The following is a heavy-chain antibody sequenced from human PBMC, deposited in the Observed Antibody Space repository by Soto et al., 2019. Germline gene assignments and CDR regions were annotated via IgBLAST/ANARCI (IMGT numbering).Heavy chain of an antibody. CDR1: GGSISSSNW. CDR2: IYHSGST. D-gene: IGHD6-13*01. J-gene: IGHJ4*02. Sequence: TSETLSLTCAVSGGSISSSNWWSWVRQPPGKGLEWIGEIYHSGSTNYNPSLKSRVTISVDKSKNQFSLKLSSVTAADTAVYYCARERGAAAGIVGGFDYWGQGTLVTVSS. V-gene: IGHV4-4*02. CDR3: ARERGAAAGIVGGFDY.